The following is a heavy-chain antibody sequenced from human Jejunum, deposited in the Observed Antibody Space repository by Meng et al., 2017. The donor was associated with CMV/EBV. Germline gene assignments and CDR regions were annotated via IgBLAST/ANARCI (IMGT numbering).Heavy chain of an antibody. CDR3: VTGELFFDY. J-gene: IGHJ4*02. V-gene: IGHV3-74*01. D-gene: IGHD3-10*01. Sequence: LCWAACGLGFNNYWMHWVRQVPVKGLVWVSRINKSESTTVYADSVKGRFTISRDNAKNTLSLQISGLRAEDTAVYYCVTGELFFDYWGQGTLVTVSS. CDR2: INKSESTT. CDR1: GLGFNNYW.